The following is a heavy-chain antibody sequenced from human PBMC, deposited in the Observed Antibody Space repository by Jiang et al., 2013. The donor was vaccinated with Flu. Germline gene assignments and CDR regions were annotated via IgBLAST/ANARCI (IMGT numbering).Heavy chain of an antibody. Sequence: EVQLLESGGGLVQPGGSLRLSCAASGFTFSSYAMSWVRQAPGKGLEWVSAISGSGGSTYYADSVKGRFTISRDNSKNTLYLQMNSLRAEDTAVYYCASLRFEDSSSYGMDVWGQGTTVTVSS. V-gene: IGHV3-23*01. J-gene: IGHJ6*02. CDR2: ISGSGGST. CDR1: GFTFSSYA. D-gene: IGHD6-6*01. CDR3: ASLRFEDSSSYGMDV.